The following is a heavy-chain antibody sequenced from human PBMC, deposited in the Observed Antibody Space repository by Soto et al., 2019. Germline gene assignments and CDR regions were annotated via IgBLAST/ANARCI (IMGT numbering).Heavy chain of an antibody. CDR3: ARESLRIAAVHGAEYFQH. CDR1: GFTFSSYS. V-gene: IGHV3-21*01. Sequence: EVQLVESGGGLVKPGGSLRLSCAASGFTFSSYSMNWVRQAPGKGLEWVSSISSSSSYIYYADSVKGRFTISRDNAKNSLYLQMNSLRAEDTAVYYCARESLRIAAVHGAEYFQHWGQGTLVTVSS. D-gene: IGHD6-13*01. J-gene: IGHJ1*01. CDR2: ISSSSSYI.